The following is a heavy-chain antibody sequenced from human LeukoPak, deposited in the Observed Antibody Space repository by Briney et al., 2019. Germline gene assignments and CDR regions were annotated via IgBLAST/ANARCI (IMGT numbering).Heavy chain of an antibody. V-gene: IGHV3-7*01. J-gene: IGHJ1*01. Sequence: GGSLRLSCAASGFTFSSYWMSWVRQAPGKGLEWVANIKQDGSEKYYVDSVKGRFTISRDNAKNSLYLQMNSLRAEDTAVYYCARDGSDYYDSSGYYYYLEHFQHWGQGTLVTVSS. CDR3: ARDGSDYYDSSGYYYYLEHFQH. CDR2: IKQDGSEK. D-gene: IGHD3-22*01. CDR1: GFTFSSYW.